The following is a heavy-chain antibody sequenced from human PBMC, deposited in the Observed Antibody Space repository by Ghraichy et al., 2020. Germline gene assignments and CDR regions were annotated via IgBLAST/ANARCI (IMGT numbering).Heavy chain of an antibody. CDR1: GFTFSSYG. V-gene: IGHV3-30*18. D-gene: IGHD2-2*02. CDR3: AKDEEGIVVVPAAIPYYYYGMDV. Sequence: GGSLRLSCAASGFTFSSYGMHWVRQAPGKGLEWVAVISYDGSNKYYADSVKGRFTISRDNSKNTLYLQMNSLRAEDTAVYYCAKDEEGIVVVPAAIPYYYYGMDVWGQGTTVTVSS. J-gene: IGHJ6*02. CDR2: ISYDGSNK.